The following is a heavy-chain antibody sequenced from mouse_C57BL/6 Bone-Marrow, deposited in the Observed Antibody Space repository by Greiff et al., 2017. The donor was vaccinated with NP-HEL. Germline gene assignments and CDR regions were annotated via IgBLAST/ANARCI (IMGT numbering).Heavy chain of an antibody. J-gene: IGHJ2*01. Sequence: VQGVESGAELARPGASVKLSCKASGYTFTSYGISWVKQRTGQGLEWIGEIYPRSGNTYYNEKFKGKATLTADKSSSTAYMELRSLTSEDSAVYFCARGSSSNYFDYWGQGTTLTVSS. CDR2: IYPRSGNT. CDR1: GYTFTSYG. V-gene: IGHV1-81*01. D-gene: IGHD1-1*01. CDR3: ARGSSSNYFDY.